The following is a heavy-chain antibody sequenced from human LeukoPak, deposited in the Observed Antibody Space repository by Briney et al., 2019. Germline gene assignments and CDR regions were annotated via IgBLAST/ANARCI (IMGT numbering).Heavy chain of an antibody. CDR3: ARGSRRHYDGSGYYFGEFDY. Sequence: SETLSLTCTVSDDSIKSHFWTWIRQPPGKGLEWIGYVYYSGSGSSNPSLKSRLTMSVDTSKSQFYLNLNSVTTADTAMYYCARGSRRHYDGSGYYFGEFDYWGQGILVTVSS. J-gene: IGHJ4*02. CDR2: VYYSGSG. D-gene: IGHD3-22*01. CDR1: DDSIKSHF. V-gene: IGHV4-59*11.